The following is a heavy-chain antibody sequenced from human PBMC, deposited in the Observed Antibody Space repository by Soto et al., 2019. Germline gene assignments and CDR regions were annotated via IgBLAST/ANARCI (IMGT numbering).Heavy chain of an antibody. Sequence: EVQLAESGGGLVKPGGSLRLSCAASGFTFSSYSMNWVRQAPGKGLEWVSSISSSSSYIYYADSVKGRFTISRDNAKNSLYLQMNSLRAEDTAVYYCARGAYYDFWSGYYSGQDAFDIWGQGTMVTVSS. CDR2: ISSSSSYI. CDR1: GFTFSSYS. CDR3: ARGAYYDFWSGYYSGQDAFDI. D-gene: IGHD3-3*01. V-gene: IGHV3-21*01. J-gene: IGHJ3*02.